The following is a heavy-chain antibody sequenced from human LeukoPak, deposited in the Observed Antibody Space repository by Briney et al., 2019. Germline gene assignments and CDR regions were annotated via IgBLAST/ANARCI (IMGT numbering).Heavy chain of an antibody. J-gene: IGHJ4*02. CDR3: ARGHDYGDYVPGITFDY. Sequence: SETLSLTCTVSGGSISSGGYYWSWIRQHPGKGLEWIGYIYYSGSTYYNPSLKSRVTISVDTSKNQFSLKLSSVTAADTAVYYCARGHDYGDYVPGITFDYWGQGTLVTVSS. CDR2: IYYSGST. CDR1: GGSISSGGYY. V-gene: IGHV4-31*03. D-gene: IGHD4-17*01.